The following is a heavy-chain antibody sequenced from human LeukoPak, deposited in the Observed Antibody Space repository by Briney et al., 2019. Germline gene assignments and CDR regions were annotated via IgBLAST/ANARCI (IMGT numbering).Heavy chain of an antibody. CDR2: IKQDGSEK. J-gene: IGHJ4*02. CDR3: VKVTWTVAGPY. V-gene: IGHV3-7*05. CDR1: GFNFSNYW. Sequence: GGSLRLSCAASGFNFSNYWMSWVRQAPGKGLELVAHIKQDGSEKYYVDSVEGRFTISRDNAKNSLYLQMNSLRAEDTALYYCVKVTWTVAGPYWGQGTLVTVSS. D-gene: IGHD6-19*01.